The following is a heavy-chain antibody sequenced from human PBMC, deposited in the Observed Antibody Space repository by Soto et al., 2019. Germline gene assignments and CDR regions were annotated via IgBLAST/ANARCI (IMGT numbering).Heavy chain of an antibody. Sequence: PGQSLKISXKASGYSFAGYWITWVRQKPGKGLEWMGRIDPSDSQTYYSPSFRGHVTISVTKSITTVFLQWSSLRASDTAMYYCARQIYDSDTGPNFQYYFDSWGQGTPVTVSS. CDR1: GYSFAGYW. V-gene: IGHV5-10-1*01. CDR3: ARQIYDSDTGPNFQYYFDS. J-gene: IGHJ4*02. D-gene: IGHD3-22*01. CDR2: IDPSDSQT.